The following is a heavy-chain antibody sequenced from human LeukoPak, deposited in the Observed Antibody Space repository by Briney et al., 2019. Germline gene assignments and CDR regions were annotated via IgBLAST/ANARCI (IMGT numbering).Heavy chain of an antibody. V-gene: IGHV4-61*02. CDR3: ATGGNPLGNYFDY. CDR2: IYTSGST. D-gene: IGHD4-23*01. Sequence: PSETLSLTCTVSGGSISSSSYYWSWIRQPAGKGLEWIGRIYTSGSTNYNPSLKSRVTMSVDTSKNQFSLKLSSVTAADTAVYYCATGGNPLGNYFDYWGQGTLVTVSS. J-gene: IGHJ4*02. CDR1: GGSISSSSYY.